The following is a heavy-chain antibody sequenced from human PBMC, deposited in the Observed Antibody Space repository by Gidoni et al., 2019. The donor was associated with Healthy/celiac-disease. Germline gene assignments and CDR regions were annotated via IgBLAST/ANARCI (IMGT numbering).Heavy chain of an antibody. CDR2: IKSKTDGGTT. CDR1: GFTLRTPW. Sequence: EVQLVESGGGLVKPGGSLRLSCAAHGFTLRTPWMSWVRQAPGKGREWVGRIKSKTDGGTTDYAAPVKGRFTISRDDSKNTLYLQMNSLKTEDTAVYYCTTDLHLLWFGEHGMDVWGQGTTVTVSS. V-gene: IGHV3-15*01. J-gene: IGHJ6*02. D-gene: IGHD3-10*01. CDR3: TTDLHLLWFGEHGMDV.